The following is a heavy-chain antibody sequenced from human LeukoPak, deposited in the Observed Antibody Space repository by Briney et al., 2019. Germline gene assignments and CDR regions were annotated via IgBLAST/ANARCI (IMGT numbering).Heavy chain of an antibody. J-gene: IGHJ6*01. CDR3: AISAYGADRMNYYYYGMDV. Sequence: GASVKVSCKASGYTFTGYYMHWVRQAPGQGLEWMGWINPNSGDTKYSQKVQGRVTMTRDTSSTTAYMELTRLRPDDTAVYYCAISAYGADRMNYYYYGMDVWGQGTTVTVTS. V-gene: IGHV1-2*02. CDR1: GYTFTGYY. CDR2: INPNSGDT. D-gene: IGHD5-12*01.